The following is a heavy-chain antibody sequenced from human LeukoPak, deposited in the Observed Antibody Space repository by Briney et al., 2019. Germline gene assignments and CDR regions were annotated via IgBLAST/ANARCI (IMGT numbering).Heavy chain of an antibody. CDR3: ARAHASVSRDF. J-gene: IGHJ4*02. CDR1: GNSFTNYK. V-gene: IGHV1-2*02. Sequence: ASETLSCKSSGNSFTNYKMQGLRHAPGQGLEWMGWINPNSGGTNYAQKFQGRVTMTRDTSISTAYMELSRLRSDDTAVYSCARAHASVSRDFCGRGTLVSVSS. CDR2: INPNSGGT. D-gene: IGHD3-10*01.